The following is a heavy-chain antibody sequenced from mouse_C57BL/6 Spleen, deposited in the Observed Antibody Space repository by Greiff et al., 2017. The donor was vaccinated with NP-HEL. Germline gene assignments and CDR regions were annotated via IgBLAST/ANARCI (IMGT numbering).Heavy chain of an antibody. J-gene: IGHJ4*01. CDR1: GFTFSDYG. CDR3: ARDGIFSTTVVAKDAMDY. CDR2: ISSGSSTI. V-gene: IGHV5-17*01. Sequence: DVMLVESGGGLVKPGGSLKLSCAASGFTFSDYGMHWVRQAPEKGLEWVAYISSGSSTIYYADTVKGRFTISRDNAKNTLFLQMTSLRSEDTAMYYCARDGIFSTTVVAKDAMDYWGQGTSVTVSS. D-gene: IGHD1-1*01.